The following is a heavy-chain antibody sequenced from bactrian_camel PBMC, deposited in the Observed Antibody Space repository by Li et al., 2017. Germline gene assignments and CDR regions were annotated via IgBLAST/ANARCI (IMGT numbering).Heavy chain of an antibody. CDR3: AADCSGYPPLWRDYVRF. CDR1: GYTSSVNF. CDR2: IYGGDGST. J-gene: IGHJ4*01. Sequence: QVQLVESGGDSVQAGGSLRLSCAASGYTSSVNFLGWFRQTPGKEREGVAAIYGGDGSTTYSDNVKGRFLISKDNAKNTLYLQMNSLKPEDTGTYYCAADCSGYPPLWRDYVRFWGPGTQVTVS. V-gene: IGHV3S26*01. D-gene: IGHD3*01.